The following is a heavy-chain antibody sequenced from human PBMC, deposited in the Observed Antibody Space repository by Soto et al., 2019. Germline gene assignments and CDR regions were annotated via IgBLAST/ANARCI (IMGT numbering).Heavy chain of an antibody. V-gene: IGHV2-26*01. CDR3: ARLTDGDGYNYYFDY. D-gene: IGHD5-12*01. J-gene: IGHJ4*02. Sequence: QVTLKESGPVQVKPTETLTLTCTVSGFSLSNARMAVTWIRQPPGKALEWLAHIFSNDEKTYRTSLKSRLTVSKDTSKSQVVLTMTNMDPVDTATYYCARLTDGDGYNYYFDYWGQGTLVTVSS. CDR1: GFSLSNARMA. CDR2: IFSNDEK.